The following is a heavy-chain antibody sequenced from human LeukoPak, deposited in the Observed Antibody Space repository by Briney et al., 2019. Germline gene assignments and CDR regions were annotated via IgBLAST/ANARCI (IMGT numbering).Heavy chain of an antibody. J-gene: IGHJ4*02. CDR2: IYSGGST. Sequence: GGSLRLSCAASGFTVSSNYMSWVRQAPGKGLEWVSVIYSGGSTYYADSVKGRFTISRDNSKNTLYLQMNSLRAEDTAVYYCAGSNRYGGYVFDYWGQGTLVTVSS. V-gene: IGHV3-53*01. D-gene: IGHD5-12*01. CDR3: AGSNRYGGYVFDY. CDR1: GFTVSSNY.